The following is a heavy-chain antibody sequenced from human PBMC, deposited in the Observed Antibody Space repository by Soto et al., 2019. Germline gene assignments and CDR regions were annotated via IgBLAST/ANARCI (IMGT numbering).Heavy chain of an antibody. J-gene: IGHJ4*02. V-gene: IGHV3-73*01. CDR2: IRSKANDYAT. CDR3: TVTTVTTGFDY. Sequence: EVQLVESGGGLVQPGGSLKLSCAASGFTFSGSAIHWVRQASGKGLEWVGRIRSKANDYATEYAASVKGRFTISREDSKDTAYRQMSSLQTDDTAVYYCTVTTVTTGFDYWGQGTLVTVSS. D-gene: IGHD4-17*01. CDR1: GFTFSGSA.